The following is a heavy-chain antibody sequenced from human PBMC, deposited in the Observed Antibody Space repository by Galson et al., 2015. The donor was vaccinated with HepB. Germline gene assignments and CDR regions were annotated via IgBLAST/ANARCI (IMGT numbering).Heavy chain of an antibody. CDR2: IYYSGST. CDR3: ARLRRGGMITFGGVIARGYFDY. J-gene: IGHJ4*02. CDR1: GGSISSSSYY. Sequence: TLSLTCTVSGGSISSSSYYWGWIRQPPGKGLEWIGSIYYSGSTYYNPSLKSRVTISVDTSKNQFSLKLSSVTAADTAMYYCARLRRGGMITFGGVIARGYFDYWGQGTLVTVSS. D-gene: IGHD3-16*02. V-gene: IGHV4-39*01.